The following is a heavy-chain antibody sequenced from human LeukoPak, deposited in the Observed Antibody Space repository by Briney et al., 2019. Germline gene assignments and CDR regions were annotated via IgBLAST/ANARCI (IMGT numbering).Heavy chain of an antibody. V-gene: IGHV1-2*02. J-gene: IGHJ3*02. CDR2: INPNSGGT. D-gene: IGHD2-2*02. Sequence: ASVKVSCKASRYTFTGYYMHWVRQAPGQGLEWMGWINPNSGGTNYAQKFQGRVTMTRDTSISTAYMELSRLRSDDTAVYYCASDWGLSQLEYCSNTNCYMGAFDIWGQGTMVTVSS. CDR1: RYTFTGYY. CDR3: ASDWGLSQLEYCSNTNCYMGAFDI.